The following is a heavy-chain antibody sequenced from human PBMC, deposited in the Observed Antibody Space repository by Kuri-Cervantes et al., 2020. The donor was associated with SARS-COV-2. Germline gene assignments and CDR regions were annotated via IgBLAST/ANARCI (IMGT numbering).Heavy chain of an antibody. CDR1: GGSFSGYY. Sequence: ESLKISCAVYGGSFSGYYWSWIRQPPGKGLEWIGYIYYSGSTNYNPSLKSRVTISVDTSKNQFSLKLSSVTAADTAVYYCARAFGYSSHFDYWGQGPLVTVSS. V-gene: IGHV4-59*08. CDR3: ARAFGYSSHFDY. CDR2: IYYSGST. D-gene: IGHD4-11*01. J-gene: IGHJ4*02.